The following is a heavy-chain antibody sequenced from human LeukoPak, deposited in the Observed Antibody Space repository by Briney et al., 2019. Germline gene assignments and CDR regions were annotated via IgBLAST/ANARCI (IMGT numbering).Heavy chain of an antibody. J-gene: IGHJ4*02. D-gene: IGHD6-6*01. CDR3: ARRLGSTSSGYDY. CDR2: IYYNGNT. CDR1: GGSISYYY. V-gene: IGHV4-59*08. Sequence: SETLSLTSTVSGGSISYYYWSWIRQPPGKGLEWIGYIYYNGNTDYNPSLKSRVTISVDTSKNQFSLKLSSLTAADTAVYYCARRLGSTSSGYDYWGQGTLVTVSS.